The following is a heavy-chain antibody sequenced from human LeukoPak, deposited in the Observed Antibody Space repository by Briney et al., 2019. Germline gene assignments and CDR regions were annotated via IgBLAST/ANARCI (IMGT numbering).Heavy chain of an antibody. J-gene: IGHJ4*02. Sequence: SETLSLTCTVSGGSISSSSYYWGWIRQPPGKGLEWIGSIYYSGSTYYNPSLKSRVTILVDTSKNQFSLKLSSVTAADTAVYYCARGRGSGSLQYYFDYWGQGTLVTVSS. CDR1: GGSISSSSYY. CDR3: ARGRGSGSLQYYFDY. CDR2: IYYSGST. D-gene: IGHD3-10*01. V-gene: IGHV4-39*07.